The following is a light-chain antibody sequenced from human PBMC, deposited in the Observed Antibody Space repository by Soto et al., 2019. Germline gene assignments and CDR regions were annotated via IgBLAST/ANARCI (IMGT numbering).Light chain of an antibody. Sequence: DIQMTQSPSSLSASVGDRVTITCRASQTITSYLNWYQQKPGNTPKLLIYTTSTLQSGVPSRFSGSGSGTDFTLTIKSLQPEDFATYYCQQSYSIPLTFGGGTKVEIK. CDR1: QTITSY. V-gene: IGKV1-39*01. CDR3: QQSYSIPLT. J-gene: IGKJ4*01. CDR2: TTS.